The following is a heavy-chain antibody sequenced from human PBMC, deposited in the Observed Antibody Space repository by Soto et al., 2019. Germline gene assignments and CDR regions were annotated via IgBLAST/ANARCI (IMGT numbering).Heavy chain of an antibody. J-gene: IGHJ5*02. V-gene: IGHV3-33*01. CDR1: GFTFSNYG. Sequence: QVQLVESGGGVVQPGRSLRLSCTASGFTFSNYGIHWVRQAPGKGLEWVAVIWPDGNNKYYPDSVKGRFTISRDNFKNTLYLQMNSLRAEDTAVYYCARAGIVATTQLGWFDPWGQGTLVTVSS. CDR2: IWPDGNNK. CDR3: ARAGIVATTQLGWFDP. D-gene: IGHD1-26*01.